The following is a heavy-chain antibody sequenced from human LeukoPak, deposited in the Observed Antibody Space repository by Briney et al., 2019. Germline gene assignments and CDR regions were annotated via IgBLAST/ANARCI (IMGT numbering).Heavy chain of an antibody. Sequence: GESLKISCQGFGYTFTTSWIGWVRQLPGKGLEWMAIIYAGNSDTKYCPSFQGQVSISTDRSISTAYLQWSSLQASDTAIYFCAILNHPDGRVYWGQGTLVTVSS. CDR3: AILNHPDGRVY. D-gene: IGHD5-24*01. V-gene: IGHV5-51*01. CDR2: IYAGNSDT. CDR1: GYTFTTSW. J-gene: IGHJ4*02.